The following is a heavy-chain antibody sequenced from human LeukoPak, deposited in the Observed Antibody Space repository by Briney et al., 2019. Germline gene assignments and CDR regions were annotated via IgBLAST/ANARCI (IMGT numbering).Heavy chain of an antibody. Sequence: PGASAKVSCKASGYTFTSYGISWVRQAPGQGLEWMGWISAYNGNTNYAQKLQGRVTITTDTSTSTAYMELRSLRSDDTAVYYCARDPDYDSSGYRDYWGQGTLVTVSS. CDR2: ISAYNGNT. CDR1: GYTFTSYG. D-gene: IGHD3-22*01. CDR3: ARDPDYDSSGYRDY. V-gene: IGHV1-18*01. J-gene: IGHJ4*02.